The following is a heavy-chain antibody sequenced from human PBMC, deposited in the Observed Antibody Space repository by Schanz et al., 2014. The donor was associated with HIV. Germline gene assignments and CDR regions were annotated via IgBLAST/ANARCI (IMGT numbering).Heavy chain of an antibody. Sequence: QLVESGGGLIEPGRSLRLSCITSGFTFGDYPMSWFRQAPGKGLEWVGFIRSKAYGGTAEYAASVKGRFAISRDDSKNSVYLQMNSLNIEDTAVYYCRGYRFYYGVDFWGQGTTVTVS. D-gene: IGHD5-18*01. J-gene: IGHJ6*02. CDR2: IRSKAYGGTA. V-gene: IGHV3-49*03. CDR1: GFTFGDYP. CDR3: RGYRFYYGVDF.